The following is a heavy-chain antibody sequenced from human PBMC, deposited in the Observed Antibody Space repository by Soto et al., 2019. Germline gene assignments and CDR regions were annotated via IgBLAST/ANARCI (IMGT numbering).Heavy chain of an antibody. CDR3: ARDPDSSGYYVFDY. D-gene: IGHD3-22*01. Sequence: GGPLRLSCAASGFTFGSYAMHWVRQAPGKGLEWVAVISYDGSNKYYADSVKGRFTISRDNSKNTLYLQMNSLRAEDTAVYYCARDPDSSGYYVFDYWGQGTLVTVSS. J-gene: IGHJ4*02. CDR2: ISYDGSNK. CDR1: GFTFGSYA. V-gene: IGHV3-30-3*01.